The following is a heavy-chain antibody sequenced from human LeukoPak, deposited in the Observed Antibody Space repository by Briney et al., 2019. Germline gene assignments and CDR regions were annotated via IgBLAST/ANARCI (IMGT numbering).Heavy chain of an antibody. J-gene: IGHJ5*02. D-gene: IGHD3-10*01. V-gene: IGHV1-69*13. CDR3: ARDRGPPYNWFDP. CDR2: IIPIFGTA. Sequence: GASVKVSCKASGGTFSSYAISWVRQAPGQGLEWMGGIIPIFGTANYAQKFQGRVTITADESTSTAYMELSSLRSEDTAVYYCARDRGPPYNWFDPWGQGTLVTVSS. CDR1: GGTFSSYA.